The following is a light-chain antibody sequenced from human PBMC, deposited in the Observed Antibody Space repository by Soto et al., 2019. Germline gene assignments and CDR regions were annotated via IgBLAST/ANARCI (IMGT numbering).Light chain of an antibody. CDR1: SSDVGGYNF. Sequence: QSALTQPASVSGSPGQSVTISCTGTSSDVGGYNFVSWYQQHTGKAPRLMLFEVNNRPSGVSDRLSVSKSGNTACLTISGRQAADDDADYCSSYTVSSTLVVFGGGTKLTVL. CDR3: SSYTVSSTLVV. CDR2: EVN. J-gene: IGLJ3*02. V-gene: IGLV2-14*01.